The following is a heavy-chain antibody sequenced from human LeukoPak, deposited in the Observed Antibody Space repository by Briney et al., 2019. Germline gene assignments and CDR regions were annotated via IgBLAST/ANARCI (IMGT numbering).Heavy chain of an antibody. J-gene: IGHJ6*03. CDR3: ARGVLRRGDIVVVTAQAYYYYMDV. Sequence: ASVKVSCKASGYTFTGYYMHWVRQAPGQGLEWMGWINPNSGGTNYAQKFQGRGTMTRDTSISTASMELSSLRYEHTAVYYCARGVLRRGDIVVVTAQAYYYYMDVWGKGTTVTVSS. V-gene: IGHV1-2*02. D-gene: IGHD2-21*02. CDR2: INPNSGGT. CDR1: GYTFTGYY.